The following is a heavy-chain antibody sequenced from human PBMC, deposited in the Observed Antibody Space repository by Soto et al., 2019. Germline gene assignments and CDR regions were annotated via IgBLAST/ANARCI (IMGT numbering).Heavy chain of an antibody. J-gene: IGHJ5*02. CDR1: GYTFTGYY. Sequence: WASVKVSCKASGYTFTGYYMHWVRQAPGQGLEWMGWINPNSGGTNYAQKFQGWVTMTRDTSISTAYMELSRLRSDDTAVYYCARGDGYCSGGSCLRGRWFDPWGQGTLVTVSS. V-gene: IGHV1-2*04. CDR3: ARGDGYCSGGSCLRGRWFDP. D-gene: IGHD2-15*01. CDR2: INPNSGGT.